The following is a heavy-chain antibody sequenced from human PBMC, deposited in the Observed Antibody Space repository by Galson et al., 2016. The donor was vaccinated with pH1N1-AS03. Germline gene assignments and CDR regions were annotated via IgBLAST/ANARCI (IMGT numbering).Heavy chain of an antibody. V-gene: IGHV3-23*01. CDR1: GFIFSNYA. J-gene: IGHJ4*02. D-gene: IGHD4-17*01. CDR2: ITSRGST. Sequence: SLRLSCAASGFIFSNYAMSWVRQAPGKGLEWVSAITSRGSTYYADSEKGRFTISRDNSKNTLYLQMNSLRAEDTAVYYCAKDPIQYGDYVWYFDYWGQGTLVTVSS. CDR3: AKDPIQYGDYVWYFDY.